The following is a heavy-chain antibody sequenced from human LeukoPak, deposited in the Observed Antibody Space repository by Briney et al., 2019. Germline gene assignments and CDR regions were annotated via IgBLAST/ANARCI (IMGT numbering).Heavy chain of an antibody. CDR3: ARDYDFWSGYYTGIFDY. D-gene: IGHD3-3*01. J-gene: IGHJ4*02. CDR1: GFTFNNYG. Sequence: PGGSLRLSCEGSGFTFNNYGMSWVRQAPGKGLEWVAGISGSGDGANYADSVKGRFTISRDNAKNSLYLQMNSLRAEDTAVYYCARDYDFWSGYYTGIFDYWAREPWSPSPQ. CDR2: ISGSGDGA. V-gene: IGHV3-23*01.